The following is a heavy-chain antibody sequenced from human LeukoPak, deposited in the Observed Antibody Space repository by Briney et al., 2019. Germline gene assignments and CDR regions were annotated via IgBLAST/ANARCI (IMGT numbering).Heavy chain of an antibody. CDR2: IYKSGST. D-gene: IGHD1-26*01. CDR3: ARGGSYYYLDH. CDR1: GGSISSYY. Sequence: SETLSLTCSVSGGSISSYYWSWIRQPPGKGVEWIGYIYKSGSTNYNPSLKSRVTISVDTSKNQFSLKLSSVTAADTAVYYCARGGSYYYLDHWGQGTLVTVSS. V-gene: IGHV4-59*01. J-gene: IGHJ4*02.